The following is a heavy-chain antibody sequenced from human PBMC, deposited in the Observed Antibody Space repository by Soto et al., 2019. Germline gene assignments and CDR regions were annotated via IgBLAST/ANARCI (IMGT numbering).Heavy chain of an antibody. J-gene: IGHJ6*02. D-gene: IGHD3-9*01. CDR2: ISYDVSNK. CDR3: AKDGGYDILTGYSKTQYYYYGMDV. CDR1: GFTFSSYG. V-gene: IGHV3-30*18. Sequence: PGGSLRLSCAASGFTFSSYGMHWVRQAPGKGLEWVAVISYDVSNKYYADSVKGRFTISRDNSKNTLYLQMNSLRAEDTAVYYCAKDGGYDILTGYSKTQYYYYGMDVWGQGSTVPVSS.